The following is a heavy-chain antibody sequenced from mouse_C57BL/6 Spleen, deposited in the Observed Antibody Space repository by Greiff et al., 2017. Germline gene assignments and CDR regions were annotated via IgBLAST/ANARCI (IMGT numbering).Heavy chain of an antibody. CDR2: SRNKANDYTT. CDR1: GFTFSAFY. CDR3: ARDEGDVAWFAY. Sequence: EVKVVESGGGLVQSGRSLRLSCATSGFTFSAFYMEWVRQAPGKGLEWIAASRNKANDYTTEHRASVKGPFFVSRDTSQSILYLQMNALRAEDTAIYYCARDEGDVAWFAYWGQGTLVTVSA. J-gene: IGHJ3*01. D-gene: IGHD3-3*01. V-gene: IGHV7-1*01.